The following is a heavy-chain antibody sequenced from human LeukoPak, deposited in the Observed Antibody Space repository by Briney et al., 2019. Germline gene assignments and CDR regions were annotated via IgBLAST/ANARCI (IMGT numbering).Heavy chain of an antibody. CDR3: ARAKTATNISDFDY. V-gene: IGHV4-34*01. CDR1: GGSFSSYY. J-gene: IGHJ4*02. CDR2: INHSGST. Sequence: SETLSLTCAVYGGSFSSYYWSWLRQPPGKGLEWIGEINHSGSTNYNPSLKSRVTISVDTSKNQFSLKLSSVTVADTAVYYCARAKTATNISDFDYWGQGTLVTVSS. D-gene: IGHD5-24*01.